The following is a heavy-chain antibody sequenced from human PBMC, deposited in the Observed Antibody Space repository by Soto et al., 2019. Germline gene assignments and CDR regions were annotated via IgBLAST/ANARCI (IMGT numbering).Heavy chain of an antibody. CDR3: ARDHGVVVAAVYYYGMDV. CDR2: TYYRSKWYN. V-gene: IGHV6-1*01. D-gene: IGHD2-15*01. CDR1: GDSVSSNSAA. Sequence: SQTLSLTCALSGDSVSSNSAAWNWIRQSPSRGLEWLGRTYYRSKWYNDYAVSAKSRITINPDTSKNQFSLQLNSVTPEDTAVYYCARDHGVVVAAVYYYGMDVWGQGTTVTVSS. J-gene: IGHJ6*02.